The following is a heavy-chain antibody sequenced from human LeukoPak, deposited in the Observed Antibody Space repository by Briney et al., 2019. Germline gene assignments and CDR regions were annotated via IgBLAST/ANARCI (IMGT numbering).Heavy chain of an antibody. Sequence: GGSLRLSCAASGFTFSTYAMSWVRQAPGKGLEWVSGISGSGGSTYYAESVKGRSTISRDNSKNTLHLQMNSLTAEDTAVYYCAKDGGYSYGFDYWGQGTLVTVSS. CDR3: AKDGGYSYGFDY. CDR1: GFTFSTYA. J-gene: IGHJ4*02. V-gene: IGHV3-23*01. CDR2: ISGSGGST. D-gene: IGHD5-18*01.